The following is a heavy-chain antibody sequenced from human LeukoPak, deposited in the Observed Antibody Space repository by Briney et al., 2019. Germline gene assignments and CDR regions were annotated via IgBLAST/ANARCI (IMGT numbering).Heavy chain of an antibody. V-gene: IGHV3-23*01. CDR3: ARISGYDPNWFDP. J-gene: IGHJ5*02. CDR2: ISGSGGST. D-gene: IGHD5-12*01. CDR1: GFTLSSYA. Sequence: GGSLRLSCAASGFTLSSYAMSWVRQAPGKGLEWVSAISGSGGSTYYADSVKGRFTISRDNSKNTLYLQMSSLRAEDTAVYYCARISGYDPNWFDPWGQGTLVTVSS.